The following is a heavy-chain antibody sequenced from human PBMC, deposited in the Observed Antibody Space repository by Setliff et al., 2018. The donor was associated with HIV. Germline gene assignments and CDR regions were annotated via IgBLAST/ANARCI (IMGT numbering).Heavy chain of an antibody. CDR2: MNPNSGRA. CDR1: GGTFSSYD. Sequence: GASVKVSCKASGGTFSSYDINWVRQSPGQGLEWLGWMNPNSGRAGSAQMFQGRLTMTRDTSTSTAYMELSSLTSDDTAIYYCARGRLSWSPDFWGQGTLVTVSS. J-gene: IGHJ4*02. CDR3: ARGRLSWSPDF. V-gene: IGHV1-8*02.